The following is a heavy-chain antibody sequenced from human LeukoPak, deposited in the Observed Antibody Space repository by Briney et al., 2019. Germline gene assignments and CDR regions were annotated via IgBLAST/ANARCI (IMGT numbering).Heavy chain of an antibody. V-gene: IGHV3-43*02. CDR1: GFTFEDYA. J-gene: IGHJ6*02. D-gene: IGHD6-19*01. CDR3: AKDLFSGTVATPYFYYYGMDV. Sequence: GGTLRLFCAASGFTFEDYAMHWVRQAPGKGLEWVSLISGDGGSTYFADSVKGRFTISRDNSKNSLYLQMHSLRTEDTALYYCAKDLFSGTVATPYFYYYGMDVWGQGTTVTVSS. CDR2: ISGDGGST.